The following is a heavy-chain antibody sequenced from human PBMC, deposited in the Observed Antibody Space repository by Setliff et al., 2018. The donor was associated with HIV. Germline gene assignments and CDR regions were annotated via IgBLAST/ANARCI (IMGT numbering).Heavy chain of an antibody. Sequence: SVKVSCKASGGTFSSYAISWVRQAPGQGLEWMGGIIPILGPANYAQKFQGRVTITAGEYTTTSYMELRNLRSEDTVIYYCARGLGNFVPDLIGYFDYWGQGTLVTVSS. V-gene: IGHV1-69*13. CDR2: IIPILGPA. J-gene: IGHJ4*02. CDR3: ARGLGNFVPDLIGYFDY. CDR1: GGTFSSYA. D-gene: IGHD3-3*02.